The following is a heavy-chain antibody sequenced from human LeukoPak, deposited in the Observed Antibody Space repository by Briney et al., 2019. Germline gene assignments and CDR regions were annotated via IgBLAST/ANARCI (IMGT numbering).Heavy chain of an antibody. D-gene: IGHD6-19*01. V-gene: IGHV3-23*01. J-gene: IGHJ4*02. Sequence: PGRSLRLSCAASGFIFRNYAMRWVRQAPGKGLEWVSAINGGGGDRFYADSVKGRFTISRDNSKNTLYLQMSSLRVEDTAVYYCGKAEAGTYYFDYWGQGTLVTVSS. CDR2: INGGGGDR. CDR3: GKAEAGTYYFDY. CDR1: GFIFRNYA.